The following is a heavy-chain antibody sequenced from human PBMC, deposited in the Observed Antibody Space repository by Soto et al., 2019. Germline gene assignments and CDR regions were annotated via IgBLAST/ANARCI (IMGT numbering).Heavy chain of an antibody. V-gene: IGHV3-33*01. CDR3: ARDPSSYPSSRYCGSTSCFPIFDI. CDR2: IWYDGSNK. CDR1: GFTFSSYG. D-gene: IGHD2-2*01. J-gene: IGHJ3*02. Sequence: QVQLVESGGGVVQPGRSLRLSCAASGFTFSSYGMHWVRQAPGKGLEWVAVIWYDGSNKYYADSVKGRFTISRDNSKNTLYLQMNSLRAEDTAVYYCARDPSSYPSSRYCGSTSCFPIFDIWGQGTMVTVSS.